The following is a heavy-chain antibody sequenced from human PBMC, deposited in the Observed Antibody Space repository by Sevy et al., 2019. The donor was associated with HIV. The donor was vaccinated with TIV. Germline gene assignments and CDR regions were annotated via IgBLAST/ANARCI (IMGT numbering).Heavy chain of an antibody. D-gene: IGHD2-21*01. CDR2: ISSSSSYI. J-gene: IGHJ4*02. CDR3: AREKVEVIDY. V-gene: IGHV3-21*01. Sequence: GGSLTLSCAASGFTFSSYSMNWVRQAPGKGLEWVSSISSSSSYIYYADSVKGRFTISRDNAKNSLYLQMNSLRAEDTAVYYCAREKVEVIDYWGQGTLVTVSS. CDR1: GFTFSSYS.